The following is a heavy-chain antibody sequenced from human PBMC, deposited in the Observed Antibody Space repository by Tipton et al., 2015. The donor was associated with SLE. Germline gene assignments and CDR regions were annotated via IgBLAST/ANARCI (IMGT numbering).Heavy chain of an antibody. V-gene: IGHV4-4*02. D-gene: IGHD6-13*01. J-gene: IGHJ4*02. CDR1: GGSMSSNNW. CDR3: ARAFRGRSSSWYDY. CDR2: IYHSGST. Sequence: TLSLTCAVSGGSMSSNNWWNWVRQPPGKGLEWIGEIYHSGSTSYNPSLKNRVTISVDTSKNQFSLRLTSVTAADTAVYYCARAFRGRSSSWYDYWGQGNLVPVSS.